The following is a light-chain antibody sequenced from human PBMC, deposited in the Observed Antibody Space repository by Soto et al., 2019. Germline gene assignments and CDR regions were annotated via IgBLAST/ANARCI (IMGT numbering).Light chain of an antibody. Sequence: EIVMTQSPATLSVSPGERAALSCRASQSIDSHLAWYQQRPGQAPRLLIYGALTRATGIPARFSGSGSGTEFTLTISSLQSEDVAVYYCQQYSNWPPLTFGGGTKVEIK. J-gene: IGKJ4*01. CDR1: QSIDSH. CDR3: QQYSNWPPLT. V-gene: IGKV3D-15*01. CDR2: GAL.